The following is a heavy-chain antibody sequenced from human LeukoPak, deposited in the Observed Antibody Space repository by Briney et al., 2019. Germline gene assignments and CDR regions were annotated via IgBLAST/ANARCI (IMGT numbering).Heavy chain of an antibody. CDR1: GFSFTMYG. V-gene: IGHV3-30*03. CDR3: ARDQIGWAPGYVSGPLDQ. J-gene: IGHJ4*02. D-gene: IGHD6-19*01. Sequence: GGSLRLSCAASGFSFTMYGIHWVRQAPGKGLEWVAVISTDGNNEYYANSVKGRFTISRDNSKNTVYLQMTSLRTEDTAVYYCARDQIGWAPGYVSGPLDQWGQGTLVTVSS. CDR2: ISTDGNNE.